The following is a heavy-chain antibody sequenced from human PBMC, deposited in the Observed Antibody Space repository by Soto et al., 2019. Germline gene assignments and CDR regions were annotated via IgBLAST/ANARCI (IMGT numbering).Heavy chain of an antibody. D-gene: IGHD3-9*01. Sequence: SVKVSCKASGGTFSSYTISWVRQAPGQGLEWMGRIIPILGIANYAQKFQGRVTITADKSTSTAYMELSSLRSEDTAVYYCARSETDYSTFDYWGQGTLVTVSS. CDR1: GGTFSSYT. V-gene: IGHV1-69*02. CDR3: ARSETDYSTFDY. CDR2: IIPILGIA. J-gene: IGHJ4*02.